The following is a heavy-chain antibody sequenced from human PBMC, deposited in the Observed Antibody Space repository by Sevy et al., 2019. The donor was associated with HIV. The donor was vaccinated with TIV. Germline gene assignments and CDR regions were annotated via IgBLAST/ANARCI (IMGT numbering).Heavy chain of an antibody. CDR3: ARVDAYYANGFDP. V-gene: IGHV3-48*03. J-gene: IGHJ5*02. Sequence: GGSLRLSCEASGFSFSNYEMNWVRQAPGKGLEWASYISSSGSTIYYADSVKGRFTISRDNAKNSLYLQMNRLRVEDTAVYYCARVDAYYANGFDPWGQGTLVTVSS. CDR2: ISSSGSTI. CDR1: GFSFSNYE. D-gene: IGHD2-8*01.